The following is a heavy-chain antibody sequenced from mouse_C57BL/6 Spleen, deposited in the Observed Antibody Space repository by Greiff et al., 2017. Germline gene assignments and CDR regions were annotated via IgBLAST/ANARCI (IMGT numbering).Heavy chain of an antibody. Sequence: QVQLQQPGAELVKPGASVKLSCKASGYTFTSYWMQWVKQRPGQGLEWIGEIDPSDSYTNYNQKFKGKATLTVDTSSSTAYMQRSSPTSEDSAVYYCAKEGYWGQGTTLTVSS. CDR2: IDPSDSYT. J-gene: IGHJ2*01. CDR1: GYTFTSYW. V-gene: IGHV1-50*01. CDR3: AKEGY.